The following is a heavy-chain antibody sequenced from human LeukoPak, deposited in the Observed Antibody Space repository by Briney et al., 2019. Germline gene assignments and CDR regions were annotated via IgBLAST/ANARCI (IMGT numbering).Heavy chain of an antibody. V-gene: IGHV4-39*01. CDR3: ARVGAVGYYYYYYMDV. D-gene: IGHD6-19*01. J-gene: IGHJ6*03. CDR1: GGSISSSSYY. Sequence: SETLSLTCTVSGGSISSSSYYWGWIRQPPGKGLEWIGSIYYSGSTYYNPSLKSRVTISVDTSKNQFSLKLSSVTAADTALYYCARVGAVGYYYYYYMDVWGKGTTVTVSS. CDR2: IYYSGST.